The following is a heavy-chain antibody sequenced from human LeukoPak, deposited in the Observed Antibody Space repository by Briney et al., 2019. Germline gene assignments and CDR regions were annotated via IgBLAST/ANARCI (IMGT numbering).Heavy chain of an antibody. D-gene: IGHD5-12*01. CDR3: ARGLGYSGYDPSCYYYYYMDV. CDR2: IKPDSGGT. Sequence: ASVKVSCKASGYTFTGYYLHWVRQAPGQGLDWMGWIKPDSGGTNYAQKFQGRVTMTRDTSISTAYMELSRLRFDDTAMYYCARGLGYSGYDPSCYYYYYMDVWGKGTTVTVSS. CDR1: GYTFTGYY. V-gene: IGHV1-2*02. J-gene: IGHJ6*03.